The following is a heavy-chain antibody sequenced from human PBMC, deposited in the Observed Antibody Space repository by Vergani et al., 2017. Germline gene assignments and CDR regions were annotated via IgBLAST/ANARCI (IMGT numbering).Heavy chain of an antibody. CDR2: INPSGGST. V-gene: IGHV1-46*01. J-gene: IGHJ4*02. Sequence: QVQLVQSGAEVKKPGASVKVSCKASGYTFTSYYMHWVRQAPGQGLEWMGIINPSGGSTSYAQKFQGRVTMTRDTSTSTVYMELSSLRAEDTAVYYCAKDHGVITIFGVVNPGYYFDYWGQGTLVTVSS. D-gene: IGHD3-3*01. CDR3: AKDHGVITIFGVVNPGYYFDY. CDR1: GYTFTSYY.